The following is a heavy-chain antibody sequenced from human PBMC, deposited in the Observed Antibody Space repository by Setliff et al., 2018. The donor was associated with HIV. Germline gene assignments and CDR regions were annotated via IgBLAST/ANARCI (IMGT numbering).Heavy chain of an antibody. Sequence: LSLTCTVSGGSISSGGLYWNWIRQYPGKGLEWIGYISSGGGTYYNPSLKSRVSISVDTSKNQFSLDLRSVAAADTAIYYCARDDTNFFDYWGQGALVTVSS. CDR3: ARDDTNFFDY. J-gene: IGHJ4*02. CDR1: GGSISSGGLY. V-gene: IGHV4-31*03. CDR2: ISSGGGT.